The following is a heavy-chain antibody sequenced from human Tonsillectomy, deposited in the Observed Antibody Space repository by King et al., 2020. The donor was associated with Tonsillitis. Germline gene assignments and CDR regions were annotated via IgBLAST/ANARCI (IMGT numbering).Heavy chain of an antibody. J-gene: IGHJ3*02. Sequence: VQLVESGGGLVQPGGSLRLSCAASGFAFSSYAMNWVRQAPGKGLEWVAVISGSGGSTDYVGSVKGRFTISRDNSKDTLYLQMNSLRAEDTAVYYCAREPNSRSWLGAFDIWGRGTMVTVSS. D-gene: IGHD6-13*01. V-gene: IGHV3-23*04. CDR2: ISGSGGST. CDR3: AREPNSRSWLGAFDI. CDR1: GFAFSSYA.